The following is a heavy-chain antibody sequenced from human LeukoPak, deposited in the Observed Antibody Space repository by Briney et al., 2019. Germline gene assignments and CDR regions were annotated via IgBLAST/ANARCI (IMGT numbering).Heavy chain of an antibody. D-gene: IGHD6-13*01. J-gene: IGHJ5*02. CDR1: GGPISNYY. CDR2: IYYSGTT. Sequence: SETLSLTCTVSGGPISNYYRSWIRQSPGKGLEWIGYIYYSGTTNYNPSLKSRVLISVDPSKNQFSLKLSSVPAADTAVYSCARMSSSWYWFDPWGQGTLVTVSS. CDR3: ARMSSSWYWFDP. V-gene: IGHV4-59*01.